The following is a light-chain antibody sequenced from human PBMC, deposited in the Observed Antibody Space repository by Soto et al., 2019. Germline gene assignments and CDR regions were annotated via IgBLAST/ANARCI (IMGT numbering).Light chain of an antibody. CDR1: QSVSSY. CDR2: DAS. Sequence: TQSPSSLSLSPGERATLSCRASQSVSSYLAWYQQKPGQAPRLLIYDASNRATGIPARFSGSGSGTDFTLTISSLEPEDFAVYYCQQRSNWPPTFGQGTKVDNK. J-gene: IGKJ1*01. V-gene: IGKV3-11*01. CDR3: QQRSNWPPT.